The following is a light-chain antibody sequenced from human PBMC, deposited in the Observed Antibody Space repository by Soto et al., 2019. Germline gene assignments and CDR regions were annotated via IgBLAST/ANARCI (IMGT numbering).Light chain of an antibody. Sequence: EIVLTQSPATLSLSPGERATLSCRASLSVSTYFAWYQQKPGQAPRLLIYDVSNRASGIPARFTGSGSGTDFTLTISSLEPEDLGVYYCQQRANWPPTFGQGTRLEIK. J-gene: IGKJ5*01. CDR3: QQRANWPPT. V-gene: IGKV3-11*01. CDR1: LSVSTY. CDR2: DVS.